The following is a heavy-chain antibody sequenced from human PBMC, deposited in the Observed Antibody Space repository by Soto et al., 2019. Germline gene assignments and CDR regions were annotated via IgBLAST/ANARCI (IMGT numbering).Heavy chain of an antibody. D-gene: IGHD1-26*01. CDR3: AKKCRGSCPFDY. J-gene: IGHJ4*02. CDR2: ISGSGDGI. Sequence: EVQLLESGGALVQPGGSQRLSCVGSGFTFSTNYGLAWVRQARGKGLGWVSSISGSGDGIAYADSVKGRFTISTDSSNNTLYLQTNNLRADDTAVYFCAKKCRGSCPFDYGGKGTLVTVSS. CDR1: GFTFSTNYG. V-gene: IGHV3-23*01.